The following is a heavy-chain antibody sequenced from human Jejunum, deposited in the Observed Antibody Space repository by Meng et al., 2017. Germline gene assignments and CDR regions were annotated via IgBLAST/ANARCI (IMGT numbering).Heavy chain of an antibody. D-gene: IGHD1-26*01. CDR2: IYYSGST. V-gene: IGHV4-30-4*01. CDR1: GDSFNSPDYY. CDR3: ARSPYSGSALPFFDY. Sequence: QVQRHEPGPGLVKPSQPLSLTCTVSGDSFNSPDYYWSWIRQPPEKGLEWIGYIYYSGSTYYNPSLKSRVSISGDTSNKQFSLKLTSVTAADTAVYYCARSPYSGSALPFFDYWGQGSLVTVSS. J-gene: IGHJ4*02.